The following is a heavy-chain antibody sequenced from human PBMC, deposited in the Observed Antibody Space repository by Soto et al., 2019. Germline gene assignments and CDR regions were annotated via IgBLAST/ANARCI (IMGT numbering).Heavy chain of an antibody. CDR1: GGSFSGYY. D-gene: IGHD2-2*01. CDR3: ARAVVPAAVDY. Sequence: QVQLQQWGAGLLKPSETLSLTCAVYGGSFSGYYWSWIRQPPGKGLEWIGEINHSGRTNYNPSLKSRVTISVDTSKYQFSLKLSSVTAADTAVYYCARAVVPAAVDYWGQGNLVTVSA. CDR2: INHSGRT. J-gene: IGHJ4*02. V-gene: IGHV4-34*01.